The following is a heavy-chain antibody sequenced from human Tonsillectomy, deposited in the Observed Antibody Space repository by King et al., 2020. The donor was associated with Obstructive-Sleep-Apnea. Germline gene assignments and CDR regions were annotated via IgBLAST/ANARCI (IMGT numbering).Heavy chain of an antibody. J-gene: IGHJ4*02. Sequence: VQLVESGAEVKKPGESLKISCKGSGYSFTSYWIGWVRQMPGKGLEWMGIIYPGDSDTRYSPSFQGQVTISADKSISTAYLQWSSLKASDTAMYYCARREYCSSTSCPAPSYFDYWGQGTLVTVSS. CDR2: IYPGDSDT. V-gene: IGHV5-51*01. D-gene: IGHD2-2*01. CDR3: ARREYCSSTSCPAPSYFDY. CDR1: GYSFTSYW.